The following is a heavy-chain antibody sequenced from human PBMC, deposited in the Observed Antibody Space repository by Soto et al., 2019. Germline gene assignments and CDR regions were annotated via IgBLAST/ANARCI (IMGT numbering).Heavy chain of an antibody. J-gene: IGHJ6*02. CDR2: IYPGDSDT. CDR1: GYSFTSYW. V-gene: IGHV5-51*01. Sequence: GESLKISCKGSGYSFTSYWIGWVRQMPGKVLEWMGIIYPGDSDTRYSPSFQGQVTISADKSISTAYLQWSSLKASDTAMYYCARCGGGDATYYYYGMDVWGQGTTVTVSS. CDR3: ARCGGGDATYYYYGMDV. D-gene: IGHD2-21*02.